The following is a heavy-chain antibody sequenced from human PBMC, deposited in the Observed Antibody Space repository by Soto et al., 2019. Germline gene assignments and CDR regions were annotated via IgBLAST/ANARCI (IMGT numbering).Heavy chain of an antibody. CDR3: VRGDNWNDEASDY. CDR2: IWPDGNNR. Sequence: HPGGSLRLSCAASGFMFSNHGMHWVRQAPGKGLEWVAVIWPDGNNRYYADSVKGRFTISRDNSKNTLYLQMNSLRAEDTAVYYCVRGDNWNDEASDYWGQGTLVTVSS. D-gene: IGHD1-1*01. CDR1: GFMFSNHG. J-gene: IGHJ4*02. V-gene: IGHV3-33*01.